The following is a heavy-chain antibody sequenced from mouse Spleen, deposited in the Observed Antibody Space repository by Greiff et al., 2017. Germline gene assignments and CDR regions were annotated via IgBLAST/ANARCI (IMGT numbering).Heavy chain of an antibody. CDR1: GFTFSDYY. D-gene: IGHD2-4*01. CDR2: ISHGGGST. CDR3: ARQRDYDYDPY. J-gene: IGHJ3*01. V-gene: IGHV5-12*02. Sequence: EVMLVESGGGLVQPGGSLKLSCATSGFTFSDYYMYWVRQTPGKRLEWVGYISHGGGSTYYPDTFKGRSTFTADNAKNTRYLQMSRLTSEDKAMYYCARQRDYDYDPYWGQGTLVTVSA.